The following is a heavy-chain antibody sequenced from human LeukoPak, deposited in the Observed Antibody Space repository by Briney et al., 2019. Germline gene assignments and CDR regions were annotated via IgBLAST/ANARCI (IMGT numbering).Heavy chain of an antibody. V-gene: IGHV1-2*02. Sequence: ASVKVSCKASGYTFTDYYMHWVRQAPGQGLEWMGWINPNSGGTNYAQKFQGRVTMTRDTSISTAYMELGRLTSDDTTIYYCARGGSDQLLPFDYWGQGTLVTVSS. D-gene: IGHD2-2*01. J-gene: IGHJ4*02. CDR3: ARGGSDQLLPFDY. CDR1: GYTFTDYY. CDR2: INPNSGGT.